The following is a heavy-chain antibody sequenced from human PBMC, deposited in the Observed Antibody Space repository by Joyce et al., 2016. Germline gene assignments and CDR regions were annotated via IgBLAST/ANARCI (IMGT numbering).Heavy chain of an antibody. CDR3: ARDGIAVAGGYYGMDV. D-gene: IGHD6-19*01. CDR1: GFTGSSNY. J-gene: IGHJ6*02. V-gene: IGHV3-53*04. Sequence: EVQLVESGGGLVQPGGSLRLSCASSGFTGSSNYMSWVRQAPGKGLEGVSVMYSGGSTYYADSVKGRFTISRHNSKNTLYLQMNSLRAEDTAVYYCARDGIAVAGGYYGMDVWGQGTTVTVSS. CDR2: MYSGGST.